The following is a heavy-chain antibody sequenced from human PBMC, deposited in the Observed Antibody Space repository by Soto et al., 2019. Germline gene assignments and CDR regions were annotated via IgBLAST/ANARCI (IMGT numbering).Heavy chain of an antibody. CDR3: AREGARGVDGMDV. Sequence: QVQLQESGPGLVKPSQTLSLTCTVSGGSISSGGYYWSWIRQHPGKGLEWIGYIYYSGSTYYNPSLESRVTISVDTSKNQFSLKLSSVTAADTAVYYCAREGARGVDGMDVWGQGTTVTVSS. CDR2: IYYSGST. V-gene: IGHV4-31*03. CDR1: GGSISSGGYY. J-gene: IGHJ6*02. D-gene: IGHD3-10*01.